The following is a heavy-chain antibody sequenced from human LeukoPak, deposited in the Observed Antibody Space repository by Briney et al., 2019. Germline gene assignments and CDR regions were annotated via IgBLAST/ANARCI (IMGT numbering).Heavy chain of an antibody. D-gene: IGHD1-26*01. J-gene: IGHJ1*01. CDR1: GGSISNYY. CDR2: IYTSGST. Sequence: SETLSLTCTVSGGSISNYYWNWIRQPAGKGLEWIGRIYTSGSTNYNPSLKSRVTMSVDTSKNQFSLKLSSVTAADTAAYYCARSPSIVGAAYAEYFQHWGQGTLVTVSS. V-gene: IGHV4-4*07. CDR3: ARSPSIVGAAYAEYFQH.